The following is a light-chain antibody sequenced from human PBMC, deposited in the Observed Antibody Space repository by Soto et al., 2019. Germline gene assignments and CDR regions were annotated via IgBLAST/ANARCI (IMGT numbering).Light chain of an antibody. V-gene: IGKV1-5*03. J-gene: IGKJ1*01. Sequence: DIQLAQSPSTLSDSVGDRITITGGAPQSFNWLAWYQQKPGKAPNLLIFEASRLASGVPSRFSGSGSGTEFTLTISSLQPDDFGTYYCQHYDTYSPMWTFGQGNKVDVK. CDR3: QHYDTYSPMWT. CDR1: QSFNW. CDR2: EAS.